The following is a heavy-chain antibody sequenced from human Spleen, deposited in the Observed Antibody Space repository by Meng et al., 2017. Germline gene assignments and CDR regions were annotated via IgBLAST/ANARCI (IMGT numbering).Heavy chain of an antibody. CDR1: GGFISSYY. Sequence: GSLRLSCTVSGGFISSYYWSWIRQPAGKGLEWIGRIYTSGSTNYNPSLKSRVTMSIDTSKNQFSLKLSSVTAADTAVYYCARVAYSSGLDAFDIWGQGTMVTVSS. J-gene: IGHJ3*02. CDR2: IYTSGST. V-gene: IGHV4-4*07. D-gene: IGHD3-22*01. CDR3: ARVAYSSGLDAFDI.